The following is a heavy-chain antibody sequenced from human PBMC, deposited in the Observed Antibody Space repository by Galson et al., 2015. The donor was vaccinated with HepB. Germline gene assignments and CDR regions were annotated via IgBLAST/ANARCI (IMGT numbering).Heavy chain of an antibody. CDR3: ARLGILVRLTVFDY. CDR2: IYYSGST. CDR1: GGSISSSSYY. Sequence: SETLSLTCTVSGGSISSSSYYWGWIRQPPGKGLEWIGSIYYSGSTYYNPSLKSRVTISVDTSKNQFSLKLTSVTAADTAVYYCARLGILVRLTVFDYWGQGTLVTVSS. V-gene: IGHV4-39*01. D-gene: IGHD6-13*01. J-gene: IGHJ4*02.